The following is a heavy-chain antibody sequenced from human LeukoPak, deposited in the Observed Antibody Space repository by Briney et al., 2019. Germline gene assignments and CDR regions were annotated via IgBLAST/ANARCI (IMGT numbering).Heavy chain of an antibody. V-gene: IGHV4-59*01. CDR2: IYYSGST. CDR3: ARDIGGPIGY. D-gene: IGHD3-10*01. J-gene: IGHJ4*02. Sequence: SETLSLTCTVSGGSISSYYWSWIRQPPGKGLEWIGYIYYSGSTNYNPSLKSRVTISVDTSKNQFSLKLSSVTAADTAVYYCARDIGGPIGYWGQGTLVTVSS. CDR1: GGSISSYY.